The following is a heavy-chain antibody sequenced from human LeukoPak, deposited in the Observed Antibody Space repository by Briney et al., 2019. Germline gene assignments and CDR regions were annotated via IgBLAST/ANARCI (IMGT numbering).Heavy chain of an antibody. D-gene: IGHD2-21*02. J-gene: IGHJ4*02. CDR3: ARDKSDGPDY. Sequence: ASVKVSCKASGGTFSSYAISWVRQAPGQGLEWMGRIITILGIANYAQKFQGRVTITADKSTSTAYMELSSLRSEDTAVYYCARDKSDGPDYWGQGTLVTVSS. CDR1: GGTFSSYA. V-gene: IGHV1-69*04. CDR2: IITILGIA.